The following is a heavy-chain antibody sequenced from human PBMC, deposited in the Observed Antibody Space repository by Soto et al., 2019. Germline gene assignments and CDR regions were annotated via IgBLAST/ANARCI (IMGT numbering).Heavy chain of an antibody. J-gene: IGHJ3*02. Sequence: SGGSLRLSCAASGFTFSSYAMHWVRQAPGKGLEWVAVISYDGSNKYYADSVKGRFTISRDNSKNTLYLQMNSLRAEDTAVYYCAREVGYCSGGSCYPGSAFDIWGQGTMVTVSS. D-gene: IGHD2-15*01. V-gene: IGHV3-30-3*01. CDR2: ISYDGSNK. CDR1: GFTFSSYA. CDR3: AREVGYCSGGSCYPGSAFDI.